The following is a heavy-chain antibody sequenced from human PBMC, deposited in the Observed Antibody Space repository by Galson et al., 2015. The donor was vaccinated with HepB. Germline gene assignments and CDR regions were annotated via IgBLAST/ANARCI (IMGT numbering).Heavy chain of an antibody. D-gene: IGHD4-23*01. CDR1: GFTVSSNY. CDR2: IYSGGST. Sequence: SLRLSCAASGFTVSSNYMSWVRQAPGKGLEWVSVIYSGGSTYYADSVKGRFTISRDNSKNTLYLQMNSLRAEDTAVYYCASCYGGNSYYYYYGMDVWGQGITVTVSS. J-gene: IGHJ6*02. V-gene: IGHV3-66*01. CDR3: ASCYGGNSYYYYYGMDV.